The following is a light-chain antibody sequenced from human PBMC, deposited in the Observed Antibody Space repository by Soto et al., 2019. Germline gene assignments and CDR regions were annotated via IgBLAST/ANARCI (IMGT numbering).Light chain of an antibody. V-gene: IGLV2-11*01. Sequence: QSALTQPRSVSGSPGQSVTISCTGTSSDVGGYNYVSWYQQHPGKAPKFMIYDVSKRPSGVPDRFSGSKSGNTASLTISGXXAXXXAXXYCCSYAGSYTVYVFGTGTKLTVL. J-gene: IGLJ1*01. CDR3: CSYAGSYTVYV. CDR1: SSDVGGYNY. CDR2: DVS.